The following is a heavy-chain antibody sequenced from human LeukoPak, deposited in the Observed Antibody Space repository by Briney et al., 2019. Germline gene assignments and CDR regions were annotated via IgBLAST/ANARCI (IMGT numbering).Heavy chain of an antibody. CDR3: ARASGSYYYYYMDV. CDR2: IYYSGST. D-gene: IGHD3-10*01. Sequence: SETLSLTCTVSGASISSYYWSWIRQPPGKGLEWIGYIYYSGSTNYNPSLKSRVTISVDTSKNQFSLKLSSVTAADTVVYYCARASGSYYYYYMDVWGKGTTVTVSS. V-gene: IGHV4-59*01. CDR1: GASISSYY. J-gene: IGHJ6*03.